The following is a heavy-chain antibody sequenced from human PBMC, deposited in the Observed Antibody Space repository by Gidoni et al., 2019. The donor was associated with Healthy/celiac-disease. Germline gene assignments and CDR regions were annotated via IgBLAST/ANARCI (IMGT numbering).Heavy chain of an antibody. Sequence: QVQLVESGGGVVQPGRSLRLSCAASGFTFSGYAMHWVRQAPGKGLEWVAVISYDGSNKYYADSVKGRFTISRDNSKNTLYLQMNSLRAEDTAVYYCARVCSSSPRLNYYYGMDVWGQGTTVTVSS. CDR1: GFTFSGYA. J-gene: IGHJ6*02. CDR3: ARVCSSSPRLNYYYGMDV. CDR2: ISYDGSNK. V-gene: IGHV3-30*01. D-gene: IGHD6-6*01.